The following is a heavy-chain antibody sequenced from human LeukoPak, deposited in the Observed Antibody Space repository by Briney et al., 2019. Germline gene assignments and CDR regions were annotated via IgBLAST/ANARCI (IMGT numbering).Heavy chain of an antibody. CDR3: ARDGGGSIAARPVDY. Sequence: GGSLRLSCAASGFTVSSNYMSWVRQAPGKGLEWVSYISSSGSITYYADSVKGRFTISRDNAKNSLYLQMNSLRAEDTAVYYCARDGGGSIAARPVDYWGQGTLVTVSS. V-gene: IGHV3-11*04. J-gene: IGHJ4*02. D-gene: IGHD6-6*01. CDR2: ISSSGSIT. CDR1: GFTVSSNY.